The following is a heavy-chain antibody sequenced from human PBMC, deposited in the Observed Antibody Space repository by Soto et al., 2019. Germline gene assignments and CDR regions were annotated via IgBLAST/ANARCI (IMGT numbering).Heavy chain of an antibody. CDR2: IYYSGST. J-gene: IGHJ5*02. CDR3: AGGRITMIGFDRLSDP. CDR1: GGSISSGGYY. D-gene: IGHD3-22*01. Sequence: SETLSLTCTVSGGSISSGGYYCSWIRQHPGKGLGWIGYIYYSGSTYYNPSLKSRVTISVDTSKNQFSLKLSSVTAADTAVYYCAGGRITMIGFDRLSDPWGQGTLVTVSS. V-gene: IGHV4-31*03.